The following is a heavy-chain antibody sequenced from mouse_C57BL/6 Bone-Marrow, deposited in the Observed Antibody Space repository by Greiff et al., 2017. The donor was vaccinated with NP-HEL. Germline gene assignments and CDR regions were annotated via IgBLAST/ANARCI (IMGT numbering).Heavy chain of an antibody. CDR2: IGNLAYSI. CDR3: ARQGVYYGTLYAMDY. CDR1: GFTFSDYG. Sequence: EVQGVESGGGLVQPGGSLKLSCAASGFTFSDYGMAWVRQAPRKGPEWVAFIGNLAYSIYYADTVTGRFTISRENAKNTLYLEMSSLRSEDTAMYYCARQGVYYGTLYAMDYWGQGTSVTVSS. V-gene: IGHV5-15*01. J-gene: IGHJ4*01. D-gene: IGHD1-1*01.